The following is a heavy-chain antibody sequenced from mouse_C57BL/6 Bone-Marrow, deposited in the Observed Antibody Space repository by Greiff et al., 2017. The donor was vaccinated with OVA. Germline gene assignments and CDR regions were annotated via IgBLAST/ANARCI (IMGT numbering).Heavy chain of an antibody. CDR2: ISSGSSTI. J-gene: IGHJ1*03. D-gene: IGHD2-1*01. CDR1: GFTFSDYG. Sequence: DVMLVESGGGLVKPGGSLKLSCAASGFTFSDYGMHWVRQAPEKGLEWVAYISSGSSTIYYADTVKGRFTISRDNAKNTLFLQMTSLRSEDTAMYYCARELYGNFWYFDVWGTGTTVTVSS. V-gene: IGHV5-17*01. CDR3: ARELYGNFWYFDV.